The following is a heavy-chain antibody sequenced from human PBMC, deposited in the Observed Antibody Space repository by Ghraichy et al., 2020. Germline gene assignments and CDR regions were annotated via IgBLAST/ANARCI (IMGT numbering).Heavy chain of an antibody. J-gene: IGHJ4*02. CDR2: IYYSGST. CDR1: GGSISSYY. CDR3: ARAPGTPDSYDSSGYYSSYYFDY. D-gene: IGHD3-22*01. Sequence: SETLSLTCTVSGGSISSYYWSWIRQPPGKGLEWIGYIYYSGSTNYNPSLKSRVTISVDTSKNQFSLKLSSVTAADTAVYYCARAPGTPDSYDSSGYYSSYYFDYWGQGSLVTVSS. V-gene: IGHV4-59*01.